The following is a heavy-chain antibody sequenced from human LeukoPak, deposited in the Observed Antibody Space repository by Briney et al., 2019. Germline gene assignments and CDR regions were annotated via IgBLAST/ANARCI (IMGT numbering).Heavy chain of an antibody. J-gene: IGHJ5*02. CDR1: GGSISTYY. CDR2: IYYSGST. Sequence: PSETLSLTCTVSGGSISTYYWTWIRQPPGKGLEWVGCIYYSGSTNYNPSLKSRVTISVDTSKNQFSLKLSSVTAADTAVYYCVAGEVPFDPWGQGTLVTVSS. V-gene: IGHV4-59*08. CDR3: VAGEVPFDP. D-gene: IGHD2-2*01.